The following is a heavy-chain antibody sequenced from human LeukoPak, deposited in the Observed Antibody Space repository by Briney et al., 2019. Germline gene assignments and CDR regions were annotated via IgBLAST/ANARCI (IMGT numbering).Heavy chain of an antibody. V-gene: IGHV4-31*03. Sequence: SETLSLTCTVSGGSISSGGYYWNWIRPRPGKGLGWIGYIYYSGSTYYNPSLTSRVSLSQDPSKNHLSRRAISVPATHPCVYYRTRAGMTLDFDYWGQGALVTVSA. CDR2: IYYSGST. CDR3: TRAGMTLDFDY. CDR1: GGSISSGGYY. J-gene: IGHJ4*02.